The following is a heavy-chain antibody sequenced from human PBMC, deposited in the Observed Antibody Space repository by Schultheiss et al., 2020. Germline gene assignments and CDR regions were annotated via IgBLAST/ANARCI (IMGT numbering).Heavy chain of an antibody. V-gene: IGHV4-34*01. J-gene: IGHJ4*02. Sequence: SETMSLTCAVYGGSFSGYYWSWIRQPPGKGLEWIGEINHSGSTNYNPSLKSRVTISVDTSKNQFSLKLSSVTAADTAVYYCARRRYFDYWGQGTLVTVAS. CDR2: INHSGST. CDR3: ARRRYFDY. CDR1: GGSFSGYY.